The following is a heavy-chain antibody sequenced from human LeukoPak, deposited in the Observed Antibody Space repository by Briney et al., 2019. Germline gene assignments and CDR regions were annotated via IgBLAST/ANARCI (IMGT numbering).Heavy chain of an antibody. CDR1: GFTFSSYW. CDR3: VRYPREQPGSVAFDI. D-gene: IGHD6-13*01. V-gene: IGHV3-7*01. J-gene: IGHJ3*02. Sequence: GGSLRLSCAASGFTFSSYWMSWVRQAPGKGLEWVANIKQDGSEKYYVDSVKGRFTISRDNAKNSLYLQMSSLRDEDTAIYYCVRYPREQPGSVAFDIWGQGTMVTVSS. CDR2: IKQDGSEK.